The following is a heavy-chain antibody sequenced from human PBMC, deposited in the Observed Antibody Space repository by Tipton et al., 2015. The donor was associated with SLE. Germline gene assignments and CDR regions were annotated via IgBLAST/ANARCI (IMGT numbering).Heavy chain of an antibody. V-gene: IGHV4-39*07. Sequence: TLSLTCTVSGDSVSSTNYYWAWIRQPPGKGLEWVGTIFNTGTTYYNSSLKSRVAISADTSKNQFSLTLMSVTGADTAVYYCARSERYYYGSGHFDVFDIWGQGTMVTVSS. CDR2: IFNTGTT. CDR1: GDSVSSTNYY. J-gene: IGHJ3*02. CDR3: ARSERYYYGSGHFDVFDI. D-gene: IGHD3-10*01.